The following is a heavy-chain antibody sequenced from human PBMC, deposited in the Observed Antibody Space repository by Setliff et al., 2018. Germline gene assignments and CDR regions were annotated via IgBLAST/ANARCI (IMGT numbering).Heavy chain of an antibody. Sequence: SVKVSCKASGYTFTSSGISWVRQAPGQGLEWMGGVIPIFGTTNYAQKFQGRITISADESTTTAYMELQSLRSDDTAVYYCVRSSAPQVVLAADFDFWGQGTPVTVSS. J-gene: IGHJ4*02. V-gene: IGHV1-69*13. CDR2: VIPIFGTT. CDR1: GYTFTSSG. CDR3: VRSSAPQVVLAADFDF. D-gene: IGHD6-19*01.